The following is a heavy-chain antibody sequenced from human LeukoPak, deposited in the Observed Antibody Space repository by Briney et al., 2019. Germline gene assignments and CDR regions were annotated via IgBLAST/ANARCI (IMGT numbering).Heavy chain of an antibody. CDR3: ARRRGYLYNGFDP. J-gene: IGHJ5*02. Sequence: SETLSLTCTVSGGSISSTNYYWGWIRQPPGKGLEWIATIFYGGNTYYNPSLKSRVTISVDTSKNQFSLKLSSVTAADTAVYYCARRRGYLYNGFDPWGQGTLVTVSS. CDR1: GGSISSTNYY. D-gene: IGHD5-12*01. CDR2: IFYGGNT. V-gene: IGHV4-39*01.